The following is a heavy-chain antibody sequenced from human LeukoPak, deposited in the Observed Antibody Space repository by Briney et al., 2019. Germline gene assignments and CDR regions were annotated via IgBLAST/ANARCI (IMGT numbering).Heavy chain of an antibody. CDR2: INTSGST. V-gene: IGHV4-4*07. Sequence: SETLSLTCTVSGGSISSYYWSWIRQPAGKGLEWIGRINTSGSTNYNPSLKSRVTMSVDTSKNQFSLKLSSVTAADTAVYYCARGSSFSSGSGSYFDYWGQGTLVTVSS. J-gene: IGHJ4*02. CDR3: ARGSSFSSGSGSYFDY. CDR1: GGSISSYY. D-gene: IGHD1-26*01.